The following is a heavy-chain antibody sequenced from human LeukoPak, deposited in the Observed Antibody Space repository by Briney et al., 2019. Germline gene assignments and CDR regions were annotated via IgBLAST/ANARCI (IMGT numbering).Heavy chain of an antibody. V-gene: IGHV3-64*02. CDR2: ISTNGAST. D-gene: IGHD2-21*02. J-gene: IGHJ4*02. CDR3: ARGKGINCGGDCSALDY. CDR1: GFTFNSYA. Sequence: GGSLRLSCAASGFTFNSYAMHWVRQAPGKGLEYVSAISTNGASTYYADSVKDRFSISRDNSKNTLYLQMGSLRAEDMAVYYCARGKGINCGGDCSALDYWGQGTLVTVSS.